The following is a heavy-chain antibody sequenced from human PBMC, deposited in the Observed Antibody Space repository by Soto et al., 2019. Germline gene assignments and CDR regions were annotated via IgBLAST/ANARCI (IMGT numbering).Heavy chain of an antibody. CDR1: GGSISSGGYY. J-gene: IGHJ4*02. D-gene: IGHD2-21*02. CDR2: IYYSGST. CDR3: ARGGERWRPTGVADY. V-gene: IGHV4-31*03. Sequence: LSLTCTVSGGSISSGGYYWSWIRQHPGKGLEWIGYIYYSGSTYYNPSLKSRVTISVDTSKNQFSLKLSSVTAADTAEYYCARGGERWRPTGVADYSGQATLLTVSS.